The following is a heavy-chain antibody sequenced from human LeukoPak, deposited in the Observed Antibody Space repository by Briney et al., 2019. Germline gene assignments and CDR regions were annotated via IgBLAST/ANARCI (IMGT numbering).Heavy chain of an antibody. J-gene: IGHJ4*02. CDR2: IFPSGTT. D-gene: IGHD6-25*01. Sequence: PSQTLSLTCTVSGGSIISGTYYWSWIRQPAGKGLEWIGRIFPSGTTNYNPSLKSRGTISIDTSKNQFSLKLTSVPAADTAVYYCARGQDVAAENYFDYWGQGTLVTVSS. CDR3: ARGQDVAAENYFDY. V-gene: IGHV4-61*02. CDR1: GGSIISGTYY.